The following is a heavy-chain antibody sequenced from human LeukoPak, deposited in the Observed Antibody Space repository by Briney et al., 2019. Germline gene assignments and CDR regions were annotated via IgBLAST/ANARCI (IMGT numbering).Heavy chain of an antibody. CDR3: ARSNYDILTGYYPHWFDP. V-gene: IGHV3-30*04. Sequence: LRLSCAASGFTFSSYAMHWVRQAPGKGLEWAAVISYDGSNKYYADSVKGRFTISRDNSKNTLYLQMNSLRAEDTAVYYCARSNYDILTGYYPHWFDPWGQGTLVTVSS. J-gene: IGHJ5*02. D-gene: IGHD3-9*01. CDR2: ISYDGSNK. CDR1: GFTFSSYA.